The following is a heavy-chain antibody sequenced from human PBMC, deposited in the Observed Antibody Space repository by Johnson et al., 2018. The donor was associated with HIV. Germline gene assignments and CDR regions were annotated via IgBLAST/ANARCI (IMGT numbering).Heavy chain of an antibody. Sequence: QMLLVESGGGVVQTGRSLRLSCAASGFTFSSYAMHWVRQAPGKGLEWVAIISYDGTNKYYADSVKGRFTISRDNSKNTLYLQMNSLRAEDTAVYYCAREGGYSGYEGVGHTNDAFDIWGQGTMVTVSS. CDR3: AREGGYSGYEGVGHTNDAFDI. J-gene: IGHJ3*02. CDR2: ISYDGTNK. CDR1: GFTFSSYA. D-gene: IGHD5-12*01. V-gene: IGHV3-30*14.